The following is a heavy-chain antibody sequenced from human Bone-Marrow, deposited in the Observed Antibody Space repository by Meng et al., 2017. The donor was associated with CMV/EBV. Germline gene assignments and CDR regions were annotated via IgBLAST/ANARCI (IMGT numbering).Heavy chain of an antibody. J-gene: IGHJ4*02. V-gene: IGHV3-21*01. D-gene: IGHD1-1*01. Sequence: LSCAASGFTFSRYSMNWVRQAPGKGLEWVSSISSSSSYIYYADSVKGRFTISRDNAKNSLYLQMNSLRAEDTAVYYCARDGNLLELDYWGQGTLVTVSS. CDR2: ISSSSSYI. CDR1: GFTFSRYS. CDR3: ARDGNLLELDY.